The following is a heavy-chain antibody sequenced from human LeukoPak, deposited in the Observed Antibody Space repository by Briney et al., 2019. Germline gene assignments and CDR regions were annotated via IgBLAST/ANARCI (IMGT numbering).Heavy chain of an antibody. CDR3: ASVRDPTTVTTYSPYDY. Sequence: ASVTVSCKASGYTFTDYCMHWVRQAPGQGLEWMGWINPNSGGTNYAQKFQGRVTMTRDTSISTAYMELSRLRSDDTAVYYCASVRDPTTVTTYSPYDYWGQGTLVTVSS. D-gene: IGHD4-17*01. J-gene: IGHJ4*02. CDR2: INPNSGGT. V-gene: IGHV1-2*02. CDR1: GYTFTDYC.